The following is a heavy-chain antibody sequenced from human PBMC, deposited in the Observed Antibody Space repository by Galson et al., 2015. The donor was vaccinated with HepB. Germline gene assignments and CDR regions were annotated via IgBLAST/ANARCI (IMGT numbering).Heavy chain of an antibody. V-gene: IGHV3-7*01. CDR1: GFTFSRYW. CDR3: ARDLENYYDGSGN. D-gene: IGHD3-22*01. Sequence: SLRLSCAGSGFTFSRYWMSWVRQAPGRGLEWVANIKQDGSEKYYVDSVKGRFTISRDNAKNSLYLQMNSLRAEDTAVYYCARDLENYYDGSGNWGQGTLVTVSS. J-gene: IGHJ4*02. CDR2: IKQDGSEK.